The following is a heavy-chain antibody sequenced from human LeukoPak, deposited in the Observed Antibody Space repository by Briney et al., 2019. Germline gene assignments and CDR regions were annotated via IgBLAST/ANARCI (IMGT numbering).Heavy chain of an antibody. V-gene: IGHV3-66*01. CDR2: IYSGGST. Sequence: PGGSLRLSCAASGFTVSSNYMSWVRQAQGKGLEWVSVIYSGGSTYYADSVKGRFTISRDNSKNTLYLQMNSLRAEDTAVYYCAREYSGYDGARYYYYGMDVWGQGTTVTVSS. D-gene: IGHD5-12*01. CDR3: AREYSGYDGARYYYYGMDV. J-gene: IGHJ6*02. CDR1: GFTVSSNY.